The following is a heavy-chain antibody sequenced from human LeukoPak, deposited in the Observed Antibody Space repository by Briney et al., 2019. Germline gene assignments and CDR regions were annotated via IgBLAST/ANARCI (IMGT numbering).Heavy chain of an antibody. Sequence: GGSLRLSCAASGFTLSSSGMHWVRQAPGKGLEWVAVIWGDENHKYYGDSVRGRFTISRDNAKNTLYLQMDSLRVEDTAVYYYARDVGSAPFDYWGQGTLVTVSS. D-gene: IGHD6-25*01. CDR2: IWGDENHK. CDR1: GFTLSSSG. V-gene: IGHV3-33*01. J-gene: IGHJ4*02. CDR3: ARDVGSAPFDY.